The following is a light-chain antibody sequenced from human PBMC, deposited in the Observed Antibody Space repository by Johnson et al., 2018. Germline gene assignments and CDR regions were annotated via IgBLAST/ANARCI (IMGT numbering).Light chain of an antibody. Sequence: QSVLTQPPSVSAAPGQKVTISCSGSSSNIGNNYVSWYQQLPGTAPKLLIYENNKRPSGIPDRFSGSKSGTSATLGITGLQTGDEADYYCGTWDSSLGAGNVFGTGTTVTVL. CDR1: SSNIGNNY. V-gene: IGLV1-51*02. J-gene: IGLJ1*01. CDR3: GTWDSSLGAGNV. CDR2: ENN.